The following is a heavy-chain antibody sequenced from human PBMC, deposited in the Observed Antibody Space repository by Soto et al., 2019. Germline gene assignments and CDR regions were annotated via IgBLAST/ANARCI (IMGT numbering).Heavy chain of an antibody. J-gene: IGHJ6*03. CDR1: GGSLSGYY. CDR3: ARLQPHYDFWSVVLPEENSKGYYYYMDV. V-gene: IGHV4-34*01. D-gene: IGHD3-3*01. Sequence: PSETLSLTCAVDGGSLSGYYWSWISQPPGKGLEWIGEINHSGSTNYNPSLKSRVTISVDTSKNQFSLKLSSVTAADTAVYYCARLQPHYDFWSVVLPEENSKGYYYYMDVWGKGTTVTVSS. CDR2: INHSGST.